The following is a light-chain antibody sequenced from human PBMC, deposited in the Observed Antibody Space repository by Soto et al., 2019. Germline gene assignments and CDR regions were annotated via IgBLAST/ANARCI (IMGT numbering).Light chain of an antibody. CDR3: SSYSSNTTLYV. V-gene: IGLV2-14*01. CDR1: SSDVGGYNY. Sequence: LTQPASVSGSPGQSITISCTGTSSDVGGYNYVSWYQQHPGKAPKLMISEVTNRPSGVSNRFSGSKSGNTASLTISGLQTEDEADYYCSSYSSNTTLYVFGTGTKVTVL. J-gene: IGLJ1*01. CDR2: EVT.